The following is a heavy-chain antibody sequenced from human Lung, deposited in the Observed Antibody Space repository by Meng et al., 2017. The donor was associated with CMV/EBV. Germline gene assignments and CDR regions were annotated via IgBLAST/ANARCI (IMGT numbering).Heavy chain of an antibody. CDR2: ISYDGSNK. Sequence: QVQLVGSGGGVGQPGRSLRLSCAASGFTFSSYAMHWVRQAPGKGLEWVAVISYDGSNKYYADSVKGRFTISRDNSKNTLYLQMNSLRAEDTAVYYCASSSWDSYYFDYWGQGTLVTVSS. J-gene: IGHJ4*02. D-gene: IGHD6-13*01. CDR3: ASSSWDSYYFDY. V-gene: IGHV3-30-3*01. CDR1: GFTFSSYA.